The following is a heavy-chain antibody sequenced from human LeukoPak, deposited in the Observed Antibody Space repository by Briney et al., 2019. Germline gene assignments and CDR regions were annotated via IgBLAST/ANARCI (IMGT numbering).Heavy chain of an antibody. J-gene: IGHJ4*02. D-gene: IGHD4-23*01. CDR2: ISSSGSTI. CDR1: GFTFSSYD. V-gene: IGHV3-48*03. Sequence: GRSLRLSCAASGFTFSSYDMNGVRQAPGKGLEWVSYISSSGSTIYYADFGKRRYTIFRDNAKNSLYLQMNSLRAEDRAVYYCARGGNWDFDYWGQGTLVTVSS. CDR3: ARGGNWDFDY.